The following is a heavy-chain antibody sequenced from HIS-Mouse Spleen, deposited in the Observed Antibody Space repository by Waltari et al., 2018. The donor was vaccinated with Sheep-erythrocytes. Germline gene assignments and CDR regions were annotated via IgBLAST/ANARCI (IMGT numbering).Heavy chain of an antibody. CDR2: IYHIGGT. V-gene: IGHV4-38-2*02. D-gene: IGHD3-3*01. J-gene: IGHJ3*02. Sequence: QVQLQESGPGLVKPSETLSLTCTVSGYSISSGYYWGWIRQPPGKGLAWIGSIYHIGGTYYNPSLKSRVTISVDTSKNQFSLKLSSVTAADTAVYYCAREAYYDFHDAFDIWGQGTMVTVSS. CDR1: GYSISSGYY. CDR3: AREAYYDFHDAFDI.